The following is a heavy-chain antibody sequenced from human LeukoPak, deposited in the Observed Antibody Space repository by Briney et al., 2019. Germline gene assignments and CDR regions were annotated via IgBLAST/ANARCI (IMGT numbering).Heavy chain of an antibody. CDR3: ARYSGYDFHFDY. CDR1: GGSISSYY. D-gene: IGHD5-12*01. CDR2: IYYSGST. V-gene: IGHV4-59*08. Sequence: SETLSLTCTVSGGSISSYYWSWIRQPPGKGLEWIGYIYYSGSTNYNPSLKSRVTISVDTSKNQFSLKLSSVTAADTAVYYCARYSGYDFHFDYWGQGTLVTVSS. J-gene: IGHJ4*02.